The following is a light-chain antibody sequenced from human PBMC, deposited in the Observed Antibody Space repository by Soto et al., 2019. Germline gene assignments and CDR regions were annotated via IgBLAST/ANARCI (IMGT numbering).Light chain of an antibody. CDR1: SSDVGDSKY. CDR2: EVN. Sequence: QSALTQPASVSGSPGQSITIPCTGTSSDVGDSKYVAWYQQHPGKAPKLMIYEVNNRPSGVSDRFSGAKSANSASLTIFGLQPEDEGVYFCSSCPNNTTPVVFGGGTKLTVL. J-gene: IGLJ2*01. V-gene: IGLV2-14*01. CDR3: SSCPNNTTPVV.